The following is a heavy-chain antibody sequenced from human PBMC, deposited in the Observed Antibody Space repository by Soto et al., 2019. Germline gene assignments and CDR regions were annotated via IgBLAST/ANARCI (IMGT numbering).Heavy chain of an antibody. V-gene: IGHV4-34*01. D-gene: IGHD6-19*01. J-gene: IGHJ5*01. CDR2: INHSVNS. Sequence: TSETLSLTCAVYGGSFIAYWGNWIRQPPGKGMEGMGEINHSVNSNCNPSLKSRVTISVDASKNWLSLKLSSLTAADTAVYYCARGDEAAVARYWFDSWGQGTLVTVSS. CDR3: ARGDEAAVARYWFDS. CDR1: GGSFIAYW.